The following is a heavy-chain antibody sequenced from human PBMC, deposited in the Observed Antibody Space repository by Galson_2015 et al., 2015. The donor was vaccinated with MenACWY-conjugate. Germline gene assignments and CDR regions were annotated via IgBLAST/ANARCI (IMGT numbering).Heavy chain of an antibody. Sequence: SLRLSCAASGFTFSSYAIHWVRQAPGKGLEWVADRSDHGSNKYYADSVKGRFTISRDNSENTLYLQMSSLRGEDTALYYCARETDRHQYYFDYWGQGTLVTVSS. V-gene: IGHV3-30-3*01. CDR1: GFTFSSYA. J-gene: IGHJ4*02. CDR2: RSDHGSNK. CDR3: ARETDRHQYYFDY. D-gene: IGHD2-2*01.